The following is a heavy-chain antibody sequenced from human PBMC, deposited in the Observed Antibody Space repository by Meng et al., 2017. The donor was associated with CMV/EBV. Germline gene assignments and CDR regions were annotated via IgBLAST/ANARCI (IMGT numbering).Heavy chain of an antibody. D-gene: IGHD1-26*01. Sequence: LHLQHARPILGTLAEPLHLTCTLVAGSISISTSSCGWIRPPPGKGLEWIGSIYYSGRTYYNPSLKRRFTIAVATSKNQFSLKLSSVTAADTAVYYCARDRSTWWELLGYCDYWGQGTLVTVSS. J-gene: IGHJ4*02. CDR3: ARDRSTWWELLGYCDY. CDR2: IYYSGRT. V-gene: IGHV4-39*07. CDR1: AGSISISTSS.